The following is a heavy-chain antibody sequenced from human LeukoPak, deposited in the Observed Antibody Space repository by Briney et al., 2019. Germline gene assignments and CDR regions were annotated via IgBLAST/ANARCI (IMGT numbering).Heavy chain of an antibody. Sequence: PSQTLSLTCAVSGGSISSGGYSWSWIRQPPGKGLEWIGYSYHSGSTYYNPSLKSRVTISVDRSKNQFSLKLSSVTAADTAVYYCARVYSMVFGPWGQGTLVTVSS. CDR3: ARVYSMVFGP. CDR1: GGSISSGGYS. D-gene: IGHD3-10*01. CDR2: SYHSGST. J-gene: IGHJ5*02. V-gene: IGHV4-30-2*01.